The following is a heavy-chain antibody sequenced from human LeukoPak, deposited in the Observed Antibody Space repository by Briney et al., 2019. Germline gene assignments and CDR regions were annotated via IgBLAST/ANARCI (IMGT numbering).Heavy chain of an antibody. CDR3: ARDGYYDFWSGYYGYNWFDP. CDR1: GFTFSSYW. J-gene: IGHJ5*02. CDR2: INSDGSST. V-gene: IGHV3-74*01. D-gene: IGHD3-3*01. Sequence: GGSLRLSCAASGFTFSSYWMHWVRQAPGKGLVWVSRINSDGSSTSYADSVKGRFTISRDNAKNTLYLQMNSLRAEDTAVYYCARDGYYDFWSGYYGYNWFDPWGQGTLVTVSS.